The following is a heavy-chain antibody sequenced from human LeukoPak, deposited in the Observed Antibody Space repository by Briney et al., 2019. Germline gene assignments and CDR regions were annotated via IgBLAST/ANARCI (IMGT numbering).Heavy chain of an antibody. CDR2: ISGSGGST. CDR3: ARDRPGATIDY. V-gene: IGHV3-23*01. D-gene: IGHD1-26*01. Sequence: GGSLRLSCAASGFTFNNYAMSWVRQAPGKGPEWLSAISGSGGSTTDADSVKGRFTISRDNSKNTLYLQMNSLRAEDTAVYYCARDRPGATIDYWGQGTLVTVSS. CDR1: GFTFNNYA. J-gene: IGHJ4*02.